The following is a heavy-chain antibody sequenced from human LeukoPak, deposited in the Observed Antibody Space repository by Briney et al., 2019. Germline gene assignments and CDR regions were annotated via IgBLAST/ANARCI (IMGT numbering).Heavy chain of an antibody. Sequence: GGSLRLSCAASGFTFSSYSMKWVRQAPGKGLEWVSYISSSGSTIYYADSVKGRFTICRDNAQNSLYMQMNSLRAEDKAVYYCARVTTTIISRGGDYWGQGTLVTVSS. D-gene: IGHD1-26*01. V-gene: IGHV3-48*04. J-gene: IGHJ4*02. CDR3: ARVTTTIISRGGDY. CDR1: GFTFSSYS. CDR2: ISSSGSTI.